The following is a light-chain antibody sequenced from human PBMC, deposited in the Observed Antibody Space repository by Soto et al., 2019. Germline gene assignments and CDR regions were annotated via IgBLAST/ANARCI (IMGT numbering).Light chain of an antibody. V-gene: IGKV3-15*01. CDR1: HFVSSH. J-gene: IGKJ4*01. Sequence: EVVMTQSPATLSVSPGEGASLSCTASHFVSSHLAWYQQKPGQAPRLLIYGASTRPTGVPGRFSGSGSGTEFTLTISSLQSEDFALYYCQQYHNWPLTFGGGTKVEI. CDR3: QQYHNWPLT. CDR2: GAS.